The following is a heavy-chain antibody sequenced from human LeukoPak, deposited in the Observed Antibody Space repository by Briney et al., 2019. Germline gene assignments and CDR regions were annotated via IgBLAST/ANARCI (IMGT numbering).Heavy chain of an antibody. J-gene: IGHJ4*02. V-gene: IGHV4-59*01. Sequence: SETLSLTCTVSGGSISTYYWSWIRQSPGKGLEWIGYIYYSGSTNYNPSLKSRVSISVDTSKNQFSLNLSSVTAADTAVYYCARTMPSGTVDCWGQGTLVTVSS. CDR1: GGSISTYY. D-gene: IGHD6-13*01. CDR3: ARTMPSGTVDC. CDR2: IYYSGST.